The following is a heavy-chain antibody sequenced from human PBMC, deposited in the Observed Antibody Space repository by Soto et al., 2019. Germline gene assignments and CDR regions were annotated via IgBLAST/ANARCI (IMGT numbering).Heavy chain of an antibody. D-gene: IGHD1-26*01. CDR3: AREGVGVQYYFNY. CDR2: IIPIFGTA. V-gene: IGHV1-69*13. J-gene: IGHJ4*02. Sequence: SVKVSCKASGGTFSSYAISWVRQAPGQGLEWMGGIIPIFGTANYAQKFQGRVTITADESTSTAYMELSSLRSEDTAVYYCAREGVGVQYYFNYWGQGTLVTVSS. CDR1: GGTFSSYA.